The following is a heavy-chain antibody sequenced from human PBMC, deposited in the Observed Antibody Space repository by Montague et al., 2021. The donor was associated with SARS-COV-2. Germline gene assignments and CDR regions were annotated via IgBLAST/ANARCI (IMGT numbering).Heavy chain of an antibody. Sequence: SETLSLTCAVSRGSFSNYYWTWTRQSPGKGLEWIGEINQGGAPNYTPSLKSRVTISLDTSKKQISLKLNSVTVADTAVFFCARGRPVQGSFRHFDSILSGAFDIWAQGSLVIVSS. CDR1: RGSFSNYY. V-gene: IGHV4-34*01. D-gene: IGHD3-9*01. CDR3: ARGRPVQGSFRHFDSILSGAFDI. J-gene: IGHJ3*02. CDR2: INQGGAP.